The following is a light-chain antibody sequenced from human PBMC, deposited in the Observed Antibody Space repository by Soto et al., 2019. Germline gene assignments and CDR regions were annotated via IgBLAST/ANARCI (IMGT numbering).Light chain of an antibody. CDR3: QSYDSSLSGYV. CDR2: ENN. CDR1: SSNIGAGYE. J-gene: IGLJ1*01. V-gene: IGLV1-40*01. Sequence: QSVLTQPPSVSAAPGQRVTISCTGSSSNIGAGYEAHWYQQVPGAAPKLLIYENNNRPSGVPDRFSGSKSGTSASLAITGLLAEDEAEYYCQSYDSSLSGYVFGTGTKVTVL.